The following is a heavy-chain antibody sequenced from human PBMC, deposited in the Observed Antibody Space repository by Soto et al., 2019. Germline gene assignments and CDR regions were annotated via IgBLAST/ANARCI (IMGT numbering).Heavy chain of an antibody. CDR1: GFTFSIYG. V-gene: IGHV3-30*18. J-gene: IGHJ5*02. CDR2: ISTDGSNK. CDR3: AKPLGRGTLNWFDP. D-gene: IGHD3-10*01. Sequence: QVQLVESGGGVVQPGRSLRLSCAASGFTFSIYGMHWVRQTPGKGLEWVAVISTDGSNKYYADSVKGRFTISRDNSKNPLYLQMNSLRVEDTAVYYCAKPLGRGTLNWFDPWGQGTLVTVSS.